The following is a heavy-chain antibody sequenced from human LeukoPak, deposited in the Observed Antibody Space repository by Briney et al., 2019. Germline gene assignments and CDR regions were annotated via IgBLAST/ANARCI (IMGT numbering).Heavy chain of an antibody. D-gene: IGHD3-22*01. CDR1: GFTFSSYE. Sequence: GSLRLSCAASGFTFSSYEMNWVRQPPGKGLEWIGSIYSSGSTYYKPSLKSRVSISVDTSKNQFSLKLSSVTTADTAVYYCARSSGHYDSSGYYHGFFDYWGQGTLVTVSS. CDR3: ARSSGHYDSSGYYHGFFDY. CDR2: IYSSGST. V-gene: IGHV4-38-2*01. J-gene: IGHJ4*02.